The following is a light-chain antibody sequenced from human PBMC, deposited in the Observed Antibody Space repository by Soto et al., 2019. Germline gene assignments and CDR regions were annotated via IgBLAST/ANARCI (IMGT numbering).Light chain of an antibody. CDR2: GAS. J-gene: IGKJ5*01. V-gene: IGKV3-20*01. CDR3: QQYGSSPPIT. CDR1: QSVSSSY. Sequence: EIVFTQSPGTLSLSPGERATLSCRASQSVSSSYLAWYQQKPGQAPRLLIYGASSRATGTPDRFSGSGSGTDFTLTISRLEPEDFAVYYCQQYGSSPPITFGQGTRLEIK.